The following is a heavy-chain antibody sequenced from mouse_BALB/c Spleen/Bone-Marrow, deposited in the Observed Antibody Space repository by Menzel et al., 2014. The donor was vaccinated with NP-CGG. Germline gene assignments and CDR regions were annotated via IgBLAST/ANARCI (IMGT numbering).Heavy chain of an antibody. CDR2: INPSNGGT. Sequence: QVQLQQPGAELVKPGASVKLSCKASGYTFTSYYMYWVKQRPGQGLEWIGEINPSNGGTNFNEKFKSKATLTVDKSSSSAYMQLRSLTSEDSAVYYCTRSGTSWLRRSWYFDVWGAGTTVTVSS. V-gene: IGHV1S81*02. CDR1: GYTFTSYY. CDR3: TRSGTSWLRRSWYFDV. J-gene: IGHJ1*01. D-gene: IGHD2-2*01.